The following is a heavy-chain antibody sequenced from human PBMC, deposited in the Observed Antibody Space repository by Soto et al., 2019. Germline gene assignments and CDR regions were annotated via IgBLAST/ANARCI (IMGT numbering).Heavy chain of an antibody. CDR3: ARYALGLSPWWYNWFDR. CDR1: GFTFSSYA. D-gene: IGHD2-8*02. J-gene: IGHJ5*02. Sequence: VQLLESRGGLVQPGGSLRLSCAASGFTFSSYAMNWVRQTPGEGLEWVSGISDSGGSPYYADSVKGRFTISRDNSKNTLYLQMDSLRAEDTGVYYCARYALGLSPWWYNWFDRWGQGTLVSVSS. V-gene: IGHV3-23*01. CDR2: ISDSGGSP.